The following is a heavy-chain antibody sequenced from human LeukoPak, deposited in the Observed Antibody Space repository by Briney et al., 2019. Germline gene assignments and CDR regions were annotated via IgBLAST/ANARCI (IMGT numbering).Heavy chain of an antibody. Sequence: GGSLRLSCADSGFTFSSHWMSWVRQAPGRGLEWVANIKQDGSEKYYLDSVKGRFTISRDNAKNSVYLQMNSLRGEDTAVYYCAIATGYLLWGQGTLVIVSS. V-gene: IGHV3-7*01. CDR1: GFTFSSHW. J-gene: IGHJ4*02. CDR3: AIATGYLL. CDR2: IKQDGSEK. D-gene: IGHD1-14*01.